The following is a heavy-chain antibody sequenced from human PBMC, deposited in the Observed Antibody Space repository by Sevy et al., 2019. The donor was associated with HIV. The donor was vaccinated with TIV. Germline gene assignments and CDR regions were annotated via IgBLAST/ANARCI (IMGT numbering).Heavy chain of an antibody. CDR1: GKKVTQLA. Sequence: ASVKVSCKVSGKKVTQLAMHWVRQAPGKGLEWMATFDPEDGETFYAQNFRGRVTMTEDTSRDTAYMELSSLRSEDAAVYYCATTKDYYESSGSPFDDWGQGTLVTVSS. V-gene: IGHV1-24*01. D-gene: IGHD3-22*01. J-gene: IGHJ4*02. CDR2: FDPEDGET. CDR3: ATTKDYYESSGSPFDD.